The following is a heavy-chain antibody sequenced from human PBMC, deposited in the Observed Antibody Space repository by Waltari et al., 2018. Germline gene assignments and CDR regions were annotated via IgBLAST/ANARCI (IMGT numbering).Heavy chain of an antibody. D-gene: IGHD3-3*01. CDR3: TRGAYDFWSGYLDY. J-gene: IGHJ4*02. CDR2: IRSKAYGGTT. V-gene: IGHV3-49*04. Sequence: EVQLVESGGGLVQPGRSLRLSCTAYGFTFGYYAMSWVRQAPGKGLEWVGFIRSKAYGGTTEYAASVKGRFTISRDDSKSIAYLQMNSLKTEDTAVYYCTRGAYDFWSGYLDYWGQGTLVTVSS. CDR1: GFTFGYYA.